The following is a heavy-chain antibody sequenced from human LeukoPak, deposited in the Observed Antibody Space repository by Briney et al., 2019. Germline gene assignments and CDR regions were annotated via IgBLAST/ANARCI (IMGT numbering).Heavy chain of an antibody. D-gene: IGHD3-16*01. J-gene: IGHJ5*02. CDR3: ARHYGP. CDR2: IYYSGST. V-gene: IGHV4-39*01. Sequence: WVRQPPGKGLEWIGSIYYSGSTYYNPSLKSRVTISVDTSKNQFSLKLSSVTAADMAVYYCARHYGPWGQGTLVTVSS.